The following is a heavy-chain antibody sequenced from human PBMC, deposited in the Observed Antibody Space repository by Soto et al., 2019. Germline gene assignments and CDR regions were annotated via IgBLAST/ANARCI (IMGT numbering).Heavy chain of an antibody. CDR2: IYSGGST. D-gene: IGHD3-16*02. Sequence: GGSLRLSCAASGFTVSSNYMSWVRQAPGKGLEWVSVIYSGGSTYYADSVKGRFTISRHNSKNTLYLQMNSLRAEDTAVYYCAIDYPGHPLSAFDLCGTGTMVTV. J-gene: IGHJ3*01. V-gene: IGHV3-53*04. CDR1: GFTVSSNY. CDR3: AIDYPGHPLSAFDL.